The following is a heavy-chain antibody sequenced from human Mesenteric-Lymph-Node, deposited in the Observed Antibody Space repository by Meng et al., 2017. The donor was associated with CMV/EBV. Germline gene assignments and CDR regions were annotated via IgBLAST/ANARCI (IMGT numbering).Heavy chain of an antibody. Sequence: GGSLRLSCAASGFTVSINYMSWVRQAPGKGLEWVSVIYSGGSTYYADSVKGRFTISRDNSKNTLYLQMNSLRAADTAVYYCARGGIWGSPDAFDIWGQGTMVTVSS. V-gene: IGHV3-53*01. CDR2: IYSGGST. CDR1: GFTVSINY. J-gene: IGHJ3*02. D-gene: IGHD2-15*01. CDR3: ARGGIWGSPDAFDI.